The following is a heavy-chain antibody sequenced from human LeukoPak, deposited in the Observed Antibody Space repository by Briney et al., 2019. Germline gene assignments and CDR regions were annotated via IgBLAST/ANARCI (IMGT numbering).Heavy chain of an antibody. CDR2: IYYSGRT. CDR3: ARDANYYDSSGYLQDAFDI. D-gene: IGHD3-22*01. J-gene: IGHJ3*02. Sequence: SGTLSLTCTVSGGSFSSHYWSWIRQPPGKGLEWIGYIYYSGRTKYNPSRKSRVTISVDTSKNQFSLKLSSVTAADTAVYYCARDANYYDSSGYLQDAFDIWGQGTMVTVSS. CDR1: GGSFSSHY. V-gene: IGHV4-59*11.